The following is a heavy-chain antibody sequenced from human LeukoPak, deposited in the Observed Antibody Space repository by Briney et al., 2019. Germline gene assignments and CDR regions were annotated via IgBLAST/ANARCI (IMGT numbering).Heavy chain of an antibody. CDR1: GFTFSSYA. D-gene: IGHD6-13*01. Sequence: GGSLRLSCAASGFTFSSYAMSWVRQAPGKGLEWVSAISGSGGSTYYADSVKGQFTISRDNSKNTLYLQMNSLRAEDTAVYYCATYSSSWYCFDYWGQGTLVTVSS. J-gene: IGHJ4*02. V-gene: IGHV3-23*01. CDR2: ISGSGGST. CDR3: ATYSSSWYCFDY.